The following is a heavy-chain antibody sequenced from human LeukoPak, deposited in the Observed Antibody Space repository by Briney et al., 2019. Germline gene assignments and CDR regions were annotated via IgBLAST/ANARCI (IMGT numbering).Heavy chain of an antibody. V-gene: IGHV4-59*01. J-gene: IGHJ4*02. CDR3: ARGGGPATGYYPLSYFDY. Sequence: SETLSLTCTVSGGSISNYYWSWIRQPPGKGLEWIGYIYYSGSTNYNPSLKSRVTISVDTPKNQFSLKLSSVTAADTAVYYCARGGGPATGYYPLSYFDYWGQGTLVTVSS. CDR2: IYYSGST. D-gene: IGHD3-9*01. CDR1: GGSISNYY.